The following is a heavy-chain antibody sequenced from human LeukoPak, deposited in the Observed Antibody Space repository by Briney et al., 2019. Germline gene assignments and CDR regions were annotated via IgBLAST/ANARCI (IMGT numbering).Heavy chain of an antibody. CDR2: ISWNGGSI. D-gene: IGHD5-12*01. Sequence: PGGSLRLSCTASGFTFDDYAMHWVRQVPGEGLEWVSLISWNGGSIYYADSVKGRFTISRDNGENSLYLQMNSLRVEDTALYYCSRSGEYSGYDNYWYFDLGGRGPLFTVS. J-gene: IGHJ2*01. CDR3: SRSGEYSGYDNYWYFDL. V-gene: IGHV3-43D*03. CDR1: GFTFDDYA.